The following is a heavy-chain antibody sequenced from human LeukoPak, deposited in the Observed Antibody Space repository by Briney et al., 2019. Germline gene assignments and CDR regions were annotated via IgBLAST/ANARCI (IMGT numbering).Heavy chain of an antibody. CDR1: GFTFSSYE. CDR2: ISSSGSTI. CDR3: AREMRGRYYDSSGYPDDAFDI. V-gene: IGHV3-48*03. Sequence: GGSLRLSCAASGFTFSSYEMNWVRQAPGKGLEWVSYISSSGSTIYYADSVKGRFTISRDNAKNSLYLQMNSLRAEDTAVYYCAREMRGRYYDSSGYPDDAFDIWGQGTMVTVSS. D-gene: IGHD3-22*01. J-gene: IGHJ3*02.